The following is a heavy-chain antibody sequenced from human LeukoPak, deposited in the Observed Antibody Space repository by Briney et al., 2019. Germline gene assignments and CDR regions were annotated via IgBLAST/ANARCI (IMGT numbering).Heavy chain of an antibody. CDR2: ISGSGGST. D-gene: IGHD3-9*01. CDR1: GFTFSSYA. J-gene: IGHJ4*02. CDR3: AKDYGENYYDILTGPGDY. Sequence: GGSLRLSCAASGFTFSSYAMSWVRQAPWKGLEWVSAISGSGGSTYYADSVKGRFTISRDNSKNTLYLQMNSLRAEDTAVYYCAKDYGENYYDILTGPGDYWGQGTLVTVSS. V-gene: IGHV3-23*01.